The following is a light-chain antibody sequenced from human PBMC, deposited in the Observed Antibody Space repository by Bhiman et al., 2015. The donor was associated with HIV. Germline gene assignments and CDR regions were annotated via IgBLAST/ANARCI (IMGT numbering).Light chain of an antibody. V-gene: IGLV2-23*02. Sequence: QSALTQPASMSGSPGQSITISCTGTSSDVGTYNYVSWYQQYPGKAPKLLIYDVSKRPSGVSNRFSGSKSGNTASLTISGLQAEDEGDYYCCSYAGTSTYVIFGGGTRLTVL. CDR3: CSYAGTSTYVI. CDR2: DVS. CDR1: SSDVGTYNY. J-gene: IGLJ2*01.